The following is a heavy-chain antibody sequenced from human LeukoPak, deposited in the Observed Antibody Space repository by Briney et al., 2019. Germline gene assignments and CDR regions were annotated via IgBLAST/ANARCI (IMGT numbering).Heavy chain of an antibody. J-gene: IGHJ4*02. V-gene: IGHV4-39*07. CDR1: GASISSGSNY. CDR2: IYSSGST. CDR3: AKDQDYDYIWGSSRV. Sequence: SETLSLTCSVSGASISSGSNYWGWIRQPPGTTLEWIGSIYSSGSTYYNPSLKSRVIIIIDTPKNHFSLTLSSVTAADTAVYYCAKDQDYDYIWGSSRVWGQGTLVTVSS. D-gene: IGHD3-16*02.